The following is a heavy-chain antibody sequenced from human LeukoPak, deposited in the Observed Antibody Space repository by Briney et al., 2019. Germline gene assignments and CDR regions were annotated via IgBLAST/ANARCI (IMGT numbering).Heavy chain of an antibody. D-gene: IGHD3-22*01. V-gene: IGHV1-24*01. CDR2: FDPEDGET. J-gene: IGHJ4*02. CDR1: GYTLTELS. CDR3: ATAPNYHDSSGYYYFDY. Sequence: EASVKVSCKVSGYTLTELSMHWVRQAPGKGLEWMGGFDPEDGETIYAQKFQGRVTMTEGTSTDTAYMELSSLRSEDTAVYYCATAPNYHDSSGYYYFDYWGQGTLVTVSS.